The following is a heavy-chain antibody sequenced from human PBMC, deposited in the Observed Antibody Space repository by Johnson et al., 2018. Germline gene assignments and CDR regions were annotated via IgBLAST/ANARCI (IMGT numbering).Heavy chain of an antibody. V-gene: IGHV3-73*01. Sequence: EVQLVETGGGLVKPGGSLRLSCAASGFTFSDYYMDWVRQAPGKGLEWVGRSRNRLNSYAKAYAASVKGRFTISRDDSKNTAYMQRNSLKTEDTAVYYCTSEGHWGQGTLVTVSS. J-gene: IGHJ1*01. CDR3: TSEGH. CDR1: GFTFSDYY. CDR2: SRNRLNSYAK.